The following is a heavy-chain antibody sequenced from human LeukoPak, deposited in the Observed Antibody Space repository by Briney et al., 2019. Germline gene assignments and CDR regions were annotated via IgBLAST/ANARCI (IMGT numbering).Heavy chain of an antibody. Sequence: SETLSLTCAVYGGSFSGYYWSWIRQPPGKGLEWIGEINHSGSTNYNPSLKSRVPIPVDTSKSQFSLKLSSVTAADTAVYYCARAPYSSGPLDGMDVWGQGTTVTVSS. D-gene: IGHD3-22*01. CDR2: INHSGST. CDR3: ARAPYSSGPLDGMDV. CDR1: GGSFSGYY. J-gene: IGHJ6*02. V-gene: IGHV4-34*01.